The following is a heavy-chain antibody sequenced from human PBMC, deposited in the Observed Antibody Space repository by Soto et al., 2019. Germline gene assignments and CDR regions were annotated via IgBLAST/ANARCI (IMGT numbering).Heavy chain of an antibody. CDR2: IIPIFGTA. J-gene: IGHJ6*02. Sequence: SVKVSCKASGGTFSSYAISWVRQAPGQGLEWMGGIIPIFGTANYAQKFQGRVTITADESTSTAYMELSSLRSEDTAVYYYARDPGTTGYYYGMDVWGQGTTVTVSS. V-gene: IGHV1-69*13. CDR1: GGTFSSYA. D-gene: IGHD1-7*01. CDR3: ARDPGTTGYYYGMDV.